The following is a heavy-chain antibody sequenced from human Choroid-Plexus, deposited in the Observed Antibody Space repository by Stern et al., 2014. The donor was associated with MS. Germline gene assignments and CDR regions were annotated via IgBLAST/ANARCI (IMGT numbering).Heavy chain of an antibody. CDR3: AKDRQYLTFFFDF. J-gene: IGHJ4*02. V-gene: IGHV3-30*18. CDR1: GFSFSSFG. CDR2: ISYDGSK. Sequence: VQLVQSGGGVVQPGRPLRLSWAAPGFSFSSFGMHWVRQAPGKGLEWVALISYDGSKDYADSVKGRFAIARDNSKNTLYLQMNSLRAEDTAVYYCAKDRQYLTFFFDFWGQGSLVTVSS. D-gene: IGHD2/OR15-2a*01.